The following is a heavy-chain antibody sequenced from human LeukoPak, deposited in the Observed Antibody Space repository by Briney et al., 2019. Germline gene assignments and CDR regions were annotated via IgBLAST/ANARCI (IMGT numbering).Heavy chain of an antibody. V-gene: IGHV4-39*01. CDR1: GGSISSNGYY. Sequence: PSETLSLTCTVSGGSISSNGYYWGWIRQSPGAGPEWIGNIYYSGSTYYNPSLQSRVAISVDTSKNQFSLKLSSVTAADTAVYYCARHPPQYYYDSDGYYVSWYFDIWGRGTLVTVSS. CDR2: IYYSGST. D-gene: IGHD3-22*01. CDR3: ARHPPQYYYDSDGYYVSWYFDI. J-gene: IGHJ2*01.